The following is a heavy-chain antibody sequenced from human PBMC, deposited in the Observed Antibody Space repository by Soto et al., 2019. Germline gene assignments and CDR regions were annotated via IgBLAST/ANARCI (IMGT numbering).Heavy chain of an antibody. J-gene: IGHJ3*02. CDR2: IYHSGST. D-gene: IGHD3-16*01. CDR1: GGSISSSNW. V-gene: IGHV4-4*02. CDR3: ARRGRDLPPHAFDI. Sequence: QVQLQESGPGLVKPSGTLSLTCAVSGGSISSSNWWSWVRQPPGKGLEWIGEIYHSGSTNYNPSLKSRVPISVDTSKRQFSLKLSSVTAEDPAVYYCARRGRDLPPHAFDIWGQWTMVTVSS.